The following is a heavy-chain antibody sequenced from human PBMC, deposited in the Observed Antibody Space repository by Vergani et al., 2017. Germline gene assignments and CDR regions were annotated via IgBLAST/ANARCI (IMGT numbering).Heavy chain of an antibody. CDR3: ARSGYCAHGVCYMTYYYYMDV. D-gene: IGHD2-8*01. CDR2: IWYDGSKE. J-gene: IGHJ6*03. Sequence: QVQILQSGGGVVQPGGSLRLSCAGSGFTLSSHAMHWVRQAPGKGLEWVAFIWYDGSKEYYADSVKGRFTISRDNSKNTLYLQMNNLRDADTAVYYCARSGYCAHGVCYMTYYYYMDVWGKGTAVTVSS. CDR1: GFTLSSHA. V-gene: IGHV3-33*01.